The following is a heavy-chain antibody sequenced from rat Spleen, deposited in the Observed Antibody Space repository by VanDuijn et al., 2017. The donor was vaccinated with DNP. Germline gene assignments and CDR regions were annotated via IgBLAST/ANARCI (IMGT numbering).Heavy chain of an antibody. J-gene: IGHJ2*01. Sequence: VQLQESGPGLVKPSQSLSLTCSVTGYSITGNYWGWIRKFPGNKMEYIGHISYSGSTSYNPSLKSRISITRDTSKNQFFLQLNSVTTEDTATYYCARWTRYFDYWGQGVMVTVSS. CDR1: GYSITGNY. CDR3: ARWTRYFDY. CDR2: ISYSGST. V-gene: IGHV3-1*01. D-gene: IGHD1-4*01.